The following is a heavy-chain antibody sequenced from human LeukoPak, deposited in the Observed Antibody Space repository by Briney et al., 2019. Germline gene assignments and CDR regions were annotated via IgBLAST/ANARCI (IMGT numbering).Heavy chain of an antibody. CDR2: ISTTSKYI. CDR3: ARESSGSRRVNNYYYMDV. J-gene: IGHJ6*03. V-gene: IGHV3-21*01. D-gene: IGHD1-26*01. Sequence: GGSLRLSCAPSGFTFSAYSMTWVRQAPGKGLDWVSSISTTSKYIYYSNSVKGRFTISRDNAKNSLYLQMNSLRAEDTAVYYCARESSGSRRVNNYYYMDVWGKGTTVTVSS. CDR1: GFTFSAYS.